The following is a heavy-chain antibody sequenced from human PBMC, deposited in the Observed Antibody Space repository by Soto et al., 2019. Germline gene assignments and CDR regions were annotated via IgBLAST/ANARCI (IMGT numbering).Heavy chain of an antibody. J-gene: IGHJ4*02. D-gene: IGHD3-16*02. CDR2: IYYSGST. CDR1: GGSISSYY. V-gene: IGHV4-59*01. CDR3: ARGTLTFGGVIESFDY. Sequence: QVQLQESGPGLVKPSETLSLTCTVSGGSISSYYWSWIRQPPGKGLEWIGYIYYSGSTNYNPSLKSRATISVDTSKNQFSLKLSSVTAADTAVYYCARGTLTFGGVIESFDYWGQGTLVTVSS.